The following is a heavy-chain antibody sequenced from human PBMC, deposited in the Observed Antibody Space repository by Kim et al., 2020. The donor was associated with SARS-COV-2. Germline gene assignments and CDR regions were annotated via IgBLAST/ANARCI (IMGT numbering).Heavy chain of an antibody. V-gene: IGHV1-46*01. CDR3: ARDAPWAFDS. CDR2: ST. Sequence: STGYAQKYQVRVTMTRDTSTSTVYMELSSLRYEDTAVYYGARDAPWAFDSWGQGTMVTVSS. J-gene: IGHJ3*02.